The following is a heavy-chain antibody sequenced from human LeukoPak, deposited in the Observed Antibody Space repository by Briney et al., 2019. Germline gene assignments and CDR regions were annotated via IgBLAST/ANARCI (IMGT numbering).Heavy chain of an antibody. CDR3: ARGGWRIRSGSYRPFDY. CDR1: GYTFTSYG. V-gene: IGHV1-18*01. J-gene: IGHJ4*02. D-gene: IGHD1-26*01. Sequence: EASVKVSCKASGYTFTSYGISWVRQAPGQGLEWMGWISAYNGNTNYAQKLQGRVTMTTDTPTSTAYMELRSLRSDDTAVYYCARGGWRIRSGSYRPFDYWGQGTLVTVSS. CDR2: ISAYNGNT.